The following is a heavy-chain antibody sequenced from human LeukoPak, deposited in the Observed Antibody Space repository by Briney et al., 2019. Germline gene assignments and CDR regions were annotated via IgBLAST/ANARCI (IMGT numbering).Heavy chain of an antibody. Sequence: SETLSLTCAVYGESFSGYYWSWIRQPPGKGLEWIGEINHSGSTNYNPSLKSRVTISVDTSKNQFSLKLSSVTAADTAVYYCARARSQSTYYYDSSGPIDYWGQGTLVTVSS. CDR1: GESFSGYY. CDR2: INHSGST. D-gene: IGHD3-22*01. J-gene: IGHJ4*02. V-gene: IGHV4-34*01. CDR3: ARARSQSTYYYDSSGPIDY.